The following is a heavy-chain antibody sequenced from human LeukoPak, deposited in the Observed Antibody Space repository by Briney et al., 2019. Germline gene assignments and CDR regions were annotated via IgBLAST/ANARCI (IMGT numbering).Heavy chain of an antibody. D-gene: IGHD2-15*01. CDR1: GFTFSSYG. V-gene: IGHV3-23*01. CDR3: AKEGVAATHYYMDV. Sequence: GGSLRLSCAASGFTFSSYGMSWVRQAPGKGLEWVSAISGSGGSTYYADSVKGRFTISRDNSKNTLYLQMNSLRAEDTAIYYCAKEGVAATHYYMDVWGKGTTVTISS. CDR2: ISGSGGST. J-gene: IGHJ6*03.